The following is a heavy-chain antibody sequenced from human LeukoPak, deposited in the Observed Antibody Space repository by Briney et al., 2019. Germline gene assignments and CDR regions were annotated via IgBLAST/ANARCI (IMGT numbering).Heavy chain of an antibody. Sequence: SVKVSCKASGGSFTNYAVSWLRQAPGHGLEWMGAIVPMFTTSDYAQKFRDRVTITADESTSTVYMDLRRLTYEDTAIYYCARVKESAPVAAAIPYFFDRWGQGTLVTVSS. V-gene: IGHV1-69*13. CDR2: IVPMFTTS. J-gene: IGHJ4*02. CDR3: ARVKESAPVAAAIPYFFDR. D-gene: IGHD2-2*01. CDR1: GGSFTNYA.